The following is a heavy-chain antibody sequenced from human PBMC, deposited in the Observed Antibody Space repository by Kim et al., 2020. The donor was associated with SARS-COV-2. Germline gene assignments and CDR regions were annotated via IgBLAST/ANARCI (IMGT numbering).Heavy chain of an antibody. V-gene: IGHV1-24*01. CDR2: FDPEDGET. J-gene: IGHJ4*02. Sequence: ASVKVSCKVSGYTLTELSMHWVRQAPGKGLEWMGGFDPEDGETIYAQKFQGRVTMTEDTSTDTAYMELSSLRSEDTAVYYCATDYLHYYDSSGYYFDYWGQGTLVTVSS. CDR1: GYTLTELS. CDR3: ATDYLHYYDSSGYYFDY. D-gene: IGHD3-22*01.